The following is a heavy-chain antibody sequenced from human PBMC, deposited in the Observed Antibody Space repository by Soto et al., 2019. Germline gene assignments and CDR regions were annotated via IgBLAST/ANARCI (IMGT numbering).Heavy chain of an antibody. J-gene: IGHJ4*02. CDR3: AREYPDSYYYDSSGPHRVY. Sequence: PGGSLRLSCAASGFTFSSYSMNWVRQAPGKGLEWVPSISSSSSYIYYADSVKGRFTISRDNAKNSLYLQMNSLRAEDTAVYYCAREYPDSYYYDSSGPHRVYWGQGTLVTVSS. V-gene: IGHV3-21*01. CDR1: GFTFSSYS. D-gene: IGHD3-22*01. CDR2: ISSSSSYI.